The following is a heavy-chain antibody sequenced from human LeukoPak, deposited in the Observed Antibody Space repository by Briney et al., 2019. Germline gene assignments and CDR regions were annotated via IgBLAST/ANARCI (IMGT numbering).Heavy chain of an antibody. CDR2: IRSKANSYAT. D-gene: IGHD6-19*01. V-gene: IGHV3-73*01. CDR1: GFTFSGSA. CDR3: TRLSSGWSYYFDY. J-gene: IGHJ4*02. Sequence: GGSLRLSCAASGFTFSGSAMHWVRQASGKGLEWVARIRSKANSYATAYAASVKGRFTISRDDSKNTAYLQMNSLKTEDTAVYYCTRLSSGWSYYFDYWGQGTLVTVSS.